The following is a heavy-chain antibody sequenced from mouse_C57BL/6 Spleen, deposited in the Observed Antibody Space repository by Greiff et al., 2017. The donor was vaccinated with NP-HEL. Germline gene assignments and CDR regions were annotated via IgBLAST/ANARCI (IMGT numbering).Heavy chain of an antibody. CDR3: TVLYYYGSPRY. J-gene: IGHJ2*01. CDR2: IRLKSDNYAT. Sequence: EVKLEESGGGLVQPGGSMKLSCVASGFTFSNYWMNWVRQSPEKGLEWVAQIRLKSDNYATHYAESVKGRFTISRDDSKSSVYLQMNNLRAEDTGIYYCTVLYYYGSPRYWGQGTTLTVSS. D-gene: IGHD1-1*01. CDR1: GFTFSNYW. V-gene: IGHV6-3*01.